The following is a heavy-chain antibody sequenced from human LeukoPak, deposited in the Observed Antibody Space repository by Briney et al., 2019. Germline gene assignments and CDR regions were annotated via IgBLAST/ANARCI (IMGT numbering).Heavy chain of an antibody. CDR3: AKGNQWLGVFDY. Sequence: GGSLRLSCAASGFTFSSYEMNWVRQAPGKGLEWVSAISGSGGSTYYADSVKGRFTISRDNSQNTLYLQMNSLRAEDTAVYYCAKGNQWLGVFDYWGQGTLVTVSS. CDR2: ISGSGGST. CDR1: GFTFSSYE. D-gene: IGHD6-19*01. V-gene: IGHV3-23*01. J-gene: IGHJ4*02.